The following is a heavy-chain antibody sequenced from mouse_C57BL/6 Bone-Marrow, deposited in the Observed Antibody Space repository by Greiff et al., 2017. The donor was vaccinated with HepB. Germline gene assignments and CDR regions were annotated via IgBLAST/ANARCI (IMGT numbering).Heavy chain of an antibody. J-gene: IGHJ2*01. CDR3: ARGDYYGSSLDY. D-gene: IGHD1-1*01. CDR2: IYPGSGNT. V-gene: IGHV1-76*01. Sequence: QVQLKEPGAELVRPGASVKLSCKASGYTFTDYYINWVKQRPGQGLEWIARIYPGSGNTYYNEKFKGKATLTAEKSSSTAYMQLSSLTSEDSAVYFCARGDYYGSSLDYWGQGTTLTVSS. CDR1: GYTFTDYY.